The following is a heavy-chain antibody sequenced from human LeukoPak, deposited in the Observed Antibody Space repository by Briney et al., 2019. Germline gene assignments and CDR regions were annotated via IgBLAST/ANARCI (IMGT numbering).Heavy chain of an antibody. CDR1: GFTFSSYA. CDR3: ARDNDYYDLHY. V-gene: IGHV3-23*01. Sequence: GGSLRLSCAASGFTFSSYAMSWVRQAPGKGLEWVSAISGSGGSTYYADSVKGRFTISRDNSKNTLYLQMNSLRAEDTAVYYCARDNDYYDLHYWGQGTLVTVSS. CDR2: ISGSGGST. J-gene: IGHJ4*02. D-gene: IGHD3-22*01.